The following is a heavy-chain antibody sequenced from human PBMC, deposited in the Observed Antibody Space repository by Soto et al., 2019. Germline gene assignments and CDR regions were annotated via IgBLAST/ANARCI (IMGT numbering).Heavy chain of an antibody. J-gene: IGHJ5*02. CDR3: ARAFVPAANLPDTWFDP. V-gene: IGHV1-69*13. CDR1: GGTFSSYA. D-gene: IGHD2-2*01. Sequence: SVKVSCKASGGTFSSYAISWVRQAPGQGLEWMGGIIPIFGTANYAQKFQGRVTITADESTSTAYMELSSLRSEDTAVYYCARAFVPAANLPDTWFDPWGQGTLVTVSS. CDR2: IIPIFGTA.